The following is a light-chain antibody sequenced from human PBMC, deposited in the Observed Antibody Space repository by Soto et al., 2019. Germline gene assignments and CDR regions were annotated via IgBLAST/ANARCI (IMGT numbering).Light chain of an antibody. V-gene: IGLV1-44*01. J-gene: IGLJ2*01. CDR2: ANF. Sequence: QSVLTQAPSASGTPGQSVTISCSGSDSNIGSNTVNWYQQLPGMAPKLLIYANFQRSSGAPDRFSASKSGTSASLAISGLQSEDEAHYYCAVWDDSLSGWVFGGGTKLTVL. CDR3: AVWDDSLSGWV. CDR1: DSNIGSNT.